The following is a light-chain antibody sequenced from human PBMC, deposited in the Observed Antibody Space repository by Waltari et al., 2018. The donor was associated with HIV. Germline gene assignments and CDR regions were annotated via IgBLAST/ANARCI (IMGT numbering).Light chain of an antibody. CDR2: GNN. Sequence: QSVLTQPPSVSGAPGQSVPISCPGSSSNIGAGYDVPWYRQLPGTAPKLPIYGNNNRPSGVPDRFSNSKSGRSASLAITGLQTEDEADYYCQSHDSSLSGSVFGGGTKLTVL. CDR3: QSHDSSLSGSV. J-gene: IGLJ2*01. V-gene: IGLV1-40*01. CDR1: SSNIGAGYD.